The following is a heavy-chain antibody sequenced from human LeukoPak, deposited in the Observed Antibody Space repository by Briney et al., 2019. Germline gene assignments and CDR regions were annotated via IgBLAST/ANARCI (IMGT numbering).Heavy chain of an antibody. J-gene: IGHJ5*02. D-gene: IGHD6-19*01. CDR3: ARVTVAGRLGWFDP. CDR2: IYTSGST. Sequence: SETPSLTCTVSGGSISSYYWSWIRQPAGKGLEWIGRIYTSGSTNYNPSLKSRVTMSVDTSKNQFSLKLSSVTAADTAVYYCARVTVAGRLGWFDPWGQGTLVTVSS. CDR1: GGSISSYY. V-gene: IGHV4-4*07.